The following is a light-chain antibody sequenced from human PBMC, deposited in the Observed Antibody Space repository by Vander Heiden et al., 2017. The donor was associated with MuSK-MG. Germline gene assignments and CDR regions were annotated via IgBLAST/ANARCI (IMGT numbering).Light chain of an antibody. J-gene: IGKJ5*01. CDR3: QQDDNFPRT. CDR1: QGIRND. CDR2: AAS. Sequence: AIQMTQPPSSLSAPVGDRVAITCRASQGIRNDLGWYQQKPGQAPKLLIYAASSLQTGVPSRFSGGGSGTEFNLTIHRLQPEDFATYYCQQDDNFPRTFGQGTQLEIK. V-gene: IGKV1-6*01.